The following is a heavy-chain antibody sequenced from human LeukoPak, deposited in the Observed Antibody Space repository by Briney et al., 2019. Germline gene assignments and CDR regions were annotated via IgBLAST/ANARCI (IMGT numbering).Heavy chain of an antibody. J-gene: IGHJ5*02. D-gene: IGHD1-1*01. Sequence: PGGSLRLSCAASGFTFISYGLSWVRQAPGKGLEWVSSISTNGGSTKYADSVQGRFTISRDNAKNTLFLQMNSLSAEDTALYHCARETSGTTGSDLWGQGTLVTVSS. CDR2: ISTNGGST. CDR3: ARETSGTTGSDL. CDR1: GFTFISYG. V-gene: IGHV3-23*01.